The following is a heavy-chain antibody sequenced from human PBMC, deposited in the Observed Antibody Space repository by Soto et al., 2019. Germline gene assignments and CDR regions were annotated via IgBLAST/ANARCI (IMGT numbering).Heavy chain of an antibody. D-gene: IGHD3-22*01. CDR1: GYTFTGYY. CDR2: INPNSGGT. V-gene: IGHV1-2*02. J-gene: IGHJ4*02. CDR3: ARESITMIVVDRGIDY. Sequence: QVQLVQSGAEVKKPGASVKVSCKASGYTFTGYYMHWVRQAPGEGLEWMGWINPNSGGTNYAQKFHGRVTMTRDTSISTAYMELSRLRSDDTAVYYCARESITMIVVDRGIDYWGQGALVTVSS.